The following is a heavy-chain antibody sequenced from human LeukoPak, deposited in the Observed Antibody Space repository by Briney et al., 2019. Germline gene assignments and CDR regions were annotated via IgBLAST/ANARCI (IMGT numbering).Heavy chain of an antibody. Sequence: SETLSLTCTVSGGSISSGDYYWGWIRQPPGKGLEWIGSIYYSGSTYYNPSLKSRVTISVDTSKNQFSLKLSSVTAADTAVYYCARQGQLADYWGQGTLVTVSS. J-gene: IGHJ4*02. CDR2: IYYSGST. D-gene: IGHD6-6*01. CDR1: GGSISSGDYY. CDR3: ARQGQLADY. V-gene: IGHV4-39*01.